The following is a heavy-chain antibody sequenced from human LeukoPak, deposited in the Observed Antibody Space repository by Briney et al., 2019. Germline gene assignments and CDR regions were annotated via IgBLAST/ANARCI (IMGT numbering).Heavy chain of an antibody. CDR1: GFTVKSNY. Sequence: AGGSLRLSCATSGFTVKSNYMSWVRQAPGKGLEWVSFIYSGGSTDYAESVKGRFTISRDNSKNTLFLQMNSLRVEDTAVYYCAVVGYYYYGMDVWGQGTTVTVSS. D-gene: IGHD2-15*01. J-gene: IGHJ6*02. V-gene: IGHV3-66*01. CDR3: AVVGYYYYGMDV. CDR2: IYSGGST.